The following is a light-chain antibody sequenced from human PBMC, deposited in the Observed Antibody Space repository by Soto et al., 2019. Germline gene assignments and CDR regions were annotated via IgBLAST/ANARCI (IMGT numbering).Light chain of an antibody. CDR2: GAS. CDR1: QSVFNNH. CDR3: QQHGSSPTT. J-gene: IGKJ1*01. Sequence: EIVLTQSPGTLSLSPGERATLSCRASQSVFNNHIGWYQQKPGQAPRRLIFGASFRATGIPDRFSGSGSGTDFTLTISRLEPEDFAVYYCQQHGSSPTTFGQGTKVDI. V-gene: IGKV3-20*01.